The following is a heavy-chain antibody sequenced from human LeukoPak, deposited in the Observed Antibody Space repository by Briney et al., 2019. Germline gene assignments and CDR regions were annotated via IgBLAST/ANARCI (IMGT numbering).Heavy chain of an antibody. D-gene: IGHD4-17*01. CDR2: IYSGEST. V-gene: IGHV3-66*01. J-gene: IGHJ4*02. CDR3: ARGVTTDVY. Sequence: GGPVRLSCIASGFTVNSKYMSWVRQAPGKGLEWVSLIYSGESTYYADSVKGRFIISRHNSQNTLYLQMNSLRAEDTAVYYCARGVTTDVYWGQGTLLTDSP. CDR1: GFTVNSKY.